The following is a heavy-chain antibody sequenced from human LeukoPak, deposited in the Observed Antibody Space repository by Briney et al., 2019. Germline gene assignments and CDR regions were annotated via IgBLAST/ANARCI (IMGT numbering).Heavy chain of an antibody. J-gene: IGHJ4*02. CDR1: GHTLTELS. D-gene: IGHD6-19*01. V-gene: IGHV1-24*01. Sequence: ASVKVSCKVSGHTLTELSMHWVRQAPGKGLEWMGGFDLEDGETIYAQKFQGRVTMTEDTSTDTAYMELSSLRSEDTAVYYCATVPVAGENQDYWGQGTLVTVSS. CDR2: FDLEDGET. CDR3: ATVPVAGENQDY.